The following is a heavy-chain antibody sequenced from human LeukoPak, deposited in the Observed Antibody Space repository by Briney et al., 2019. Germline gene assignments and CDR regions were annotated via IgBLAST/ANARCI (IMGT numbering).Heavy chain of an antibody. CDR3: ARARGGGGALDI. CDR1: GFTFSTYA. J-gene: IGHJ3*02. Sequence: GGSLRLSCAASGFTFSTYAMHWVRQAPGKGLVWVSRTNSDGSRTIYADSVKGRFTISRDNAKNTLYLQMNSLRAEDTAVYYCARARGGGGALDIWGQGTMVTVSS. D-gene: IGHD3-10*01. CDR2: TNSDGSRT. V-gene: IGHV3-74*01.